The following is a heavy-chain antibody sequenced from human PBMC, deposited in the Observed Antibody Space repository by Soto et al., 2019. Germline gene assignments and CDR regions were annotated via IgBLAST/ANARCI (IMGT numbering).Heavy chain of an antibody. J-gene: IGHJ4*03. Sequence: GGSLRLSCAASGFTFSSYWMHWVRQAPGKGLEWVSSISGSRSYIYYADSVKGRFTISRDNAKNSLYLQMNSLRAEDTAMYYCARVNSGWYVVDYWGQGTTVTVSS. D-gene: IGHD6-19*01. CDR1: GFTFSSYW. V-gene: IGHV3-21*01. CDR3: ARVNSGWYVVDY. CDR2: ISGSRSYI.